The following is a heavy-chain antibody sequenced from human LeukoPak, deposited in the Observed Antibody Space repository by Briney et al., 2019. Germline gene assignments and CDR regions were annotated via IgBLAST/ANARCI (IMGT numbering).Heavy chain of an antibody. CDR2: IWYDGSNK. V-gene: IGHV3-33*01. CDR3: ARGAYGDYALFDY. J-gene: IGHJ4*02. D-gene: IGHD4-17*01. CDR1: GLTFSSYG. Sequence: GSLRLSCAASGLTFSSYGMHWVRQAPGKGLEWVAVIWYDGSNKYYADSVKGRFTISRDNSKNTLYLQMNSLRAEDTAVYYCARGAYGDYALFDYWGQGTLVTVSS.